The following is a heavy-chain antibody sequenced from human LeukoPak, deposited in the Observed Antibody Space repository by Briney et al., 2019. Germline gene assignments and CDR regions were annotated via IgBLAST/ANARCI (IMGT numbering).Heavy chain of an antibody. V-gene: IGHV1-2*02. J-gene: IGHJ4*02. D-gene: IGHD6-13*01. CDR3: AIDGSTWYYFDY. CDR1: VYTFTYQY. CDR2: NNPNSGAT. Sequence: GASVNVSLMPSVYTFTYQYIHWVRQAPGQALEWMGWNNPNSGATKYAQKFQGRVTMTRDTSISTAYMELSRLRSDDTAVYYCAIDGSTWYYFDYWGQGTLVTVSS.